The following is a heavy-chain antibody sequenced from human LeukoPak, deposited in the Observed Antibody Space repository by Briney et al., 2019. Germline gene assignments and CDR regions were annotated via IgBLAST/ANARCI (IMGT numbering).Heavy chain of an antibody. Sequence: PSETLSLTCAVSGGSISTTSYYWGWLRQPPGKGLEWIGSIYYTGITFYNASLKTRVTISVDTSKNQFSLELSSVTAADTALYYCARHSSRDALDIWGEGTMVTVSS. CDR1: GGSISTTSYY. CDR2: IYYTGIT. CDR3: ARHSSRDALDI. J-gene: IGHJ3*02. D-gene: IGHD6-13*01. V-gene: IGHV4-39*01.